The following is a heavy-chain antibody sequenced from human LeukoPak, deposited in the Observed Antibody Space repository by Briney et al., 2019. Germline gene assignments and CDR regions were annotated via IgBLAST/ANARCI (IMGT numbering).Heavy chain of an antibody. Sequence: ASVKVSCKVSGYTLTELSMHWVRQAPGKGLEWMGGFDPEDGETIYAQKFQGRVTMTEDTSTDTAYMELSSLRSEDTAVYYCASYMTYSSQFDMDVWGKGTTVTVSS. CDR2: FDPEDGET. D-gene: IGHD4-11*01. V-gene: IGHV1-24*01. CDR3: ASYMTYSSQFDMDV. J-gene: IGHJ6*03. CDR1: GYTLTELS.